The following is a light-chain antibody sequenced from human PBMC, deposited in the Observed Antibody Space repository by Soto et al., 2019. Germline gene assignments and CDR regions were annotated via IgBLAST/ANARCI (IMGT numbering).Light chain of an antibody. CDR1: QSVSSSY. J-gene: IGKJ4*01. CDR3: QQYGSSP. CDR2: GAS. V-gene: IGKV3-20*01. Sequence: EIVLTQSPGTLSLSPGERATLSCRASQSVSSSYLAWYQQKPGQAPRLLIYGASSRTTGIQDKFSGSGSGTDFTLTISRLEPEDFAVYYCQQYGSSPFGGGTKVEIK.